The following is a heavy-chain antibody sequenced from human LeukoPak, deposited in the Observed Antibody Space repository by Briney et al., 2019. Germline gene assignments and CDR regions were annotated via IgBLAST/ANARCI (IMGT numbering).Heavy chain of an antibody. CDR2: IYYSGST. CDR1: GGSISSYY. Sequence: SETLSLICTVSGGSISSYYWSWIRQPPGKGLEWIGYIYYSGSTNYNPSLKSRVTISVDTSKNQFSLKLSSVTAADTAVYYCARGAEDSSGYSEYYFDYWGQGTLVTVSS. V-gene: IGHV4-59*01. D-gene: IGHD3-22*01. J-gene: IGHJ4*02. CDR3: ARGAEDSSGYSEYYFDY.